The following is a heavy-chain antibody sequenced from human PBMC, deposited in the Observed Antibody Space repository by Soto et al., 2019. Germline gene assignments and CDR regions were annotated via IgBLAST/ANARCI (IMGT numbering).Heavy chain of an antibody. CDR2: IYPGDSET. Sequence: GESLKISCKGSGYIFTMYRIGWVRQMPGKGLEWMGIIYPGDSETRYSPSFQGQVTISVDKSISTTYLQWGSLKASDTATYYCVRHGSVEYGVYTYVYGMDVWGQGTTVTVSS. D-gene: IGHD4-17*01. V-gene: IGHV5-51*01. CDR3: VRHGSVEYGVYTYVYGMDV. CDR1: GYIFTMYR. J-gene: IGHJ6*02.